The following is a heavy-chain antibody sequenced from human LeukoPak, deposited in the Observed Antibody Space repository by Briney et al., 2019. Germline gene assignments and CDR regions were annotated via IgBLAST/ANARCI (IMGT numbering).Heavy chain of an antibody. V-gene: IGHV4-39*07. CDR3: ARTGPTMVRGVRGYYYYMDV. J-gene: IGHJ6*03. D-gene: IGHD3-10*01. CDR1: GGSISSSNYY. Sequence: SETLSLTCTVSGGSISSSNYYWVWVRQPPGMGLEGLVSIYYSGSTYYNPSLKSRVTISVDTSRTQFSLKLSSVTAAVKAVYYGARTGPTMVRGVRGYYYYMDVWGKGTTVTVSS. CDR2: IYYSGST.